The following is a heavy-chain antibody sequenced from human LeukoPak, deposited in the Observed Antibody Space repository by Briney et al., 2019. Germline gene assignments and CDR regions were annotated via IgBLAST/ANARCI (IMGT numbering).Heavy chain of an antibody. CDR3: ARGNVEMATILVRFDP. D-gene: IGHD5-24*01. CDR2: INPNSGGT. J-gene: IGHJ5*02. CDR1: GYTFTGYY. V-gene: IGHV1-2*02. Sequence: ASVKVSCKASGYTFTGYYMHWVRQAPGQGLEWMGWINPNSGGTNYAQKFQGRVTMTRDTSISTAYMELSSLRSEDTAVYYCARGNVEMATILVRFDPWGQGALVTVSS.